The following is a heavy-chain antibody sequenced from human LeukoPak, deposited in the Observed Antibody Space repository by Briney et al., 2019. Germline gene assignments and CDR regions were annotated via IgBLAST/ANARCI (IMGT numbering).Heavy chain of an antibody. V-gene: IGHV1-69*13. J-gene: IGHJ5*02. Sequence: ASVKVSCKASGGTFSSYAISWVRQAPGQGLEWMGGIIPIFGTANYAQKFQGRVTITADESTSTAYMELSSLRSEDTAVYYCARDRGRSYYDILTGYYSVWFDPWGQGTLVTVSS. D-gene: IGHD3-9*01. CDR3: ARDRGRSYYDILTGYYSVWFDP. CDR2: IIPIFGTA. CDR1: GGTFSSYA.